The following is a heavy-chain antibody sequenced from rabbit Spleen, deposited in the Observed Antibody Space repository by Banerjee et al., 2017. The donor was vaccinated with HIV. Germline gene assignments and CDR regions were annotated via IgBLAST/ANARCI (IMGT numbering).Heavy chain of an antibody. CDR1: GFSFSSSYW. CDR3: ARDLATVVGWNFNL. V-gene: IGHV1S45*01. J-gene: IGHJ4*01. CDR2: IDPIFGVS. D-gene: IGHD3-1*01. Sequence: QEQLVESGGGLVQPEGSLTLTCTASGFSFSSSYWICWVRQAPGKGLEWIGYIDPIFGVSYYATWVNGRFTISRTSSTTVTLQMTSLTAADTATYFCARDLATVVGWNFNLWGPGTLVTVS.